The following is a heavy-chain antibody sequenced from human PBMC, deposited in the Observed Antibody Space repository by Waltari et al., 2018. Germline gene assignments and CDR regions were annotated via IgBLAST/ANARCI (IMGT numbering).Heavy chain of an antibody. V-gene: IGHV3-23*01. CDR3: AKGGSGARLTDV. D-gene: IGHD3-16*01. J-gene: IGHJ4*02. Sequence: EVQLLESGGGLVQPGGSRRLCCAAFGFTFSLRPMPWVGQAPGKGMGWFSTVSESGGKTFYADSVKGRFTVSRDNSKNTLDLQMSSLRAEDTAVYYCAKGGSGARLTDVWGQGTLVTVSS. CDR1: GFTFSLRP. CDR2: VSESGGKT.